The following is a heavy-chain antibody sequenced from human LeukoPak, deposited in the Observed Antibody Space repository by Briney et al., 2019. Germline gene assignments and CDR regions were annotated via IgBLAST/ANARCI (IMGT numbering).Heavy chain of an antibody. Sequence: GGSLRLSCAASGFSFNSYWMTWVRRAPGKGLEWVANIKQDGSEMYYEDSVKGRFTISRDNGKKSLYLQMNGLRAEDTAVYYCAREGYNWNYVAYWGQGTLVTVSS. V-gene: IGHV3-7*01. J-gene: IGHJ4*02. CDR2: IKQDGSEM. CDR1: GFSFNSYW. CDR3: AREGYNWNYVAY. D-gene: IGHD1-7*01.